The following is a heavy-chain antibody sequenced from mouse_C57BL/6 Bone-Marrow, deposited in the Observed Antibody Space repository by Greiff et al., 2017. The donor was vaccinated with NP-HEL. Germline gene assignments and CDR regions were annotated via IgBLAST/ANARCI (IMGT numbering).Heavy chain of an antibody. Sequence: QVQLQQSGAELARPGASVKLSCKASGYTFTSYGISWVKQRTGQGLEWIGEIYPRSGNTYYNEKFKGKATLTADKSSITAYMELRSLTSEDSAVYFCARRRGTTVVANWYFDVWGTGTTVTVSS. CDR2: IYPRSGNT. V-gene: IGHV1-81*01. D-gene: IGHD1-1*01. CDR3: ARRRGTTVVANWYFDV. J-gene: IGHJ1*03. CDR1: GYTFTSYG.